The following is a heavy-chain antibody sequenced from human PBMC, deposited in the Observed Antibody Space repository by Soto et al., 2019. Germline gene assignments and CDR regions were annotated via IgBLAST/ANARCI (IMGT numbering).Heavy chain of an antibody. V-gene: IGHV1-69*13. D-gene: IGHD3-22*01. CDR3: ARSDSSGYYLAGGY. J-gene: IGHJ4*02. CDR1: GGTLSSYA. Sequence: ASVKVSCKASGGTLSSYAISWVRQAPGQGLEWMGGITPIFGTANYAQKFQGRVTITADESTSTAYMELSSLRSEDTAVYYCARSDSSGYYLAGGYWGQGTLVTVSS. CDR2: ITPIFGTA.